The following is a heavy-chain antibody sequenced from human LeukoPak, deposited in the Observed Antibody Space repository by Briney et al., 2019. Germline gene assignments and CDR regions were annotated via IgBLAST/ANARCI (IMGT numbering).Heavy chain of an antibody. CDR2: ISTSGSPI. V-gene: IGHV3-48*03. J-gene: IGHJ4*02. CDR3: AGVHSGGWWFFDY. Sequence: GGSLRLSCAASGFTFSSYEMNWVRQAPGKGLEWVSYISTSGSPIYYADSVKGRFTISRDNAKNSLYLQMNSLRAEDTAVYYCAGVHSGGWWFFDYWGQGTLVTVSS. CDR1: GFTFSSYE. D-gene: IGHD6-19*01.